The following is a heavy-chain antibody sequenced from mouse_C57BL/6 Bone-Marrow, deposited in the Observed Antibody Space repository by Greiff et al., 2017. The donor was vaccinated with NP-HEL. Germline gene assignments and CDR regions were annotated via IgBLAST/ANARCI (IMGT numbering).Heavy chain of an antibody. Sequence: EVKLMESGEGLVKPGGSLKLSCAASGFTFSSYAMSWVRQTPEKRLEWVAYISSGGDYIYYADTVKGRFTISRDNARNTLYLQMSSLKSEDTAMYYCTRDGNYYDYDSWFAYWGQGTLVTVSA. CDR1: GFTFSSYA. CDR2: ISSGGDYI. D-gene: IGHD2-4*01. V-gene: IGHV5-9-1*02. J-gene: IGHJ3*01. CDR3: TRDGNYYDYDSWFAY.